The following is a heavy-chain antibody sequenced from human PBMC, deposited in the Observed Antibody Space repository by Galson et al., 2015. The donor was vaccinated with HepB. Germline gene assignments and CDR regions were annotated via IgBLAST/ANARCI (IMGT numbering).Heavy chain of an antibody. CDR2: INQDGSQK. CDR3: ARDRSNVIRIYV. J-gene: IGHJ6*02. CDR1: GFTFSSFS. D-gene: IGHD3-16*02. V-gene: IGHV3-7*01. Sequence: SLRLSCAASGFTFSSFSMSWVRQAPGKGLEWVANINQDGSQKSYVDSVKGRFTISRDNAKNSVYLQMNSLRAEDTAVYYCARDRSNVIRIYVWGQGTTVTVSS.